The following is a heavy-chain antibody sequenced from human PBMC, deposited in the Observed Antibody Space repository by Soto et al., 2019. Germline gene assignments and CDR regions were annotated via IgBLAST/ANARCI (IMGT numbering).Heavy chain of an antibody. CDR1: GFAVSANY. CDR2: IYSGGDT. J-gene: IGHJ4*02. CDR3: ATRMTTAPY. D-gene: IGHD1-1*01. Sequence: EAHLVGSGGGLVQPGGSLRLSCAASGFAVSANYLSWGRQAPGKGLEWVSLIYSGGDTDYADSVRGRFTISRDNSKNTLSLQMNSLKAEDTAVYYCATRMTTAPYWGQGALVNVSS. V-gene: IGHV3-66*01.